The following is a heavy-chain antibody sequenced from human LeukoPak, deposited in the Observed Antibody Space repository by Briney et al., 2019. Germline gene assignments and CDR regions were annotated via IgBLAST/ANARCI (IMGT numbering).Heavy chain of an antibody. CDR3: ARASYYDILGVDY. CDR1: GFTFSSYA. Sequence: GGSLRLSCAASGFTFSSYAMHWVRQAPGKGLEWVAVISYDGSNKYYADSVKGRFTISRDNSKNTLYLQMNSLGAEDTAVYYCARASYYDILGVDYWGQGTLVTVSS. CDR2: ISYDGSNK. D-gene: IGHD3-9*01. J-gene: IGHJ4*02. V-gene: IGHV3-30*01.